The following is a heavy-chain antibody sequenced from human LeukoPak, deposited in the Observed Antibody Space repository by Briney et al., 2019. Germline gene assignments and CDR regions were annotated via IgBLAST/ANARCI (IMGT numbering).Heavy chain of an antibody. V-gene: IGHV1-8*02. J-gene: IGHJ5*02. CDR1: GYTFTSYG. Sequence: GASVKVSCKASGYTFTSYGISWVRQAPGQGLEWMGWMNPNSGNTGYAQKFQGRVTMTRNTSISTAYMELSSLRSEDTAVYYCARAVYYGSGSYLWIYDSSVRWFDPWGQGTLVTVSS. D-gene: IGHD3-10*01. CDR3: ARAVYYGSGSYLWIYDSSVRWFDP. CDR2: MNPNSGNT.